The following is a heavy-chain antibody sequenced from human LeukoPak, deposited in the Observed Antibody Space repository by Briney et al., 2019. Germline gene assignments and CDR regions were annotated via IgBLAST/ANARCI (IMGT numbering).Heavy chain of an antibody. CDR2: ISSSSSYI. CDR1: GFTFSSYS. D-gene: IGHD1-14*01. J-gene: IGHJ2*01. CDR3: AASPPQTITSWYFDL. Sequence: GGSLRLSCAASGFTFSSYSMNWVRQAPGKGLEWVSSISSSSSYIYYADSVKGRFTISRDNAENSLYLQMNSLRAEDTAVYYCAASPPQTITSWYFDLWGRGTLVTVSS. V-gene: IGHV3-21*01.